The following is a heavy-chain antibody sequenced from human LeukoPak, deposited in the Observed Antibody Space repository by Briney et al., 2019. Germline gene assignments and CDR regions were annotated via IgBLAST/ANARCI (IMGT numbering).Heavy chain of an antibody. Sequence: ASVKASCKASGYTFTGYYMHWVRQAPGQGLEWMGWINPNSGGTNYAQKFQGWVTMTRDTSISTAYMELSRLRSDDTAVYYCARSARRGFCSSTSCHYNWFDPWGQGTLVTVSS. V-gene: IGHV1-2*04. CDR1: GYTFTGYY. CDR3: ARSARRGFCSSTSCHYNWFDP. CDR2: INPNSGGT. J-gene: IGHJ5*02. D-gene: IGHD2-2*01.